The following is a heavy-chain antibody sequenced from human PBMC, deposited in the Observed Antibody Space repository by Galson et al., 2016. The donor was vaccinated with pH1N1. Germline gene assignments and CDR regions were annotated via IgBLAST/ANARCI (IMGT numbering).Heavy chain of an antibody. CDR1: GFIFTNYW. Sequence: SLRLSCAASGFIFTNYWVHWVRQAPRRGLVWVARVNNDGSSTNYADSVKGRFTLSRDNAKNTVFLEMSSLRAEDTGAYYCVRGRYCSGGSCYSPTAEYFQHWGRGTLLTVSS. V-gene: IGHV3-74*01. CDR2: VNNDGSST. J-gene: IGHJ1*01. D-gene: IGHD2-15*01. CDR3: VRGRYCSGGSCYSPTAEYFQH.